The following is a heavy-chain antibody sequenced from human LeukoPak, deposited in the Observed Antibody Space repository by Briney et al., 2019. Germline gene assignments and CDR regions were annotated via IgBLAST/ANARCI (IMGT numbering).Heavy chain of an antibody. CDR2: IYYSGST. J-gene: IGHJ3*02. Sequence: SETLSLTCTVSGGSISDNYWSWIRQPPGKGLEWIGYIYYSGSTNYNPSLKSRVTISVDTSKNQFSLKLSSVTAADTAVYYCARAGYRYDAFDIWGQGTMVTVSS. V-gene: IGHV4-59*01. CDR3: ARAGYRYDAFDI. D-gene: IGHD5-24*01. CDR1: GGSISDNY.